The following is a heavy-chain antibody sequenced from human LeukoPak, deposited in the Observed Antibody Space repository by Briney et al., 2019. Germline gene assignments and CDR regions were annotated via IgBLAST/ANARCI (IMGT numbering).Heavy chain of an antibody. V-gene: IGHV3-73*01. Sequence: PGGSLRLSCAASGFTFSGSAMHWVRQASGKGLEWVGRIRSKANSYATAYAASVKGRFTISRDDSKNTAYLQMNSLKTEDTAVYYCAGDLINNWNHDLINYFDYWGQGTLVTVSS. J-gene: IGHJ4*02. CDR2: IRSKANSYAT. CDR1: GFTFSGSA. CDR3: AGDLINNWNHDLINYFDY. D-gene: IGHD1-14*01.